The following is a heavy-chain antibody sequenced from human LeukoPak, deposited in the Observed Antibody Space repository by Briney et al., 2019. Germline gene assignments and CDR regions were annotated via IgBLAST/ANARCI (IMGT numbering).Heavy chain of an antibody. CDR1: GFSVRSNY. J-gene: IGHJ4*02. V-gene: IGHV3-53*01. CDR2: IYSGDNT. D-gene: IGHD6-19*01. Sequence: GGSLRLSCTASGFSVRSNYMSWVRQAPGKGLEWVSVIYSGDNTYYADSVKGRFTISRDNSKNTLYLLLNSLRAEDTAVYYCARYFSGWSWGYWGQGTLVTVSS. CDR3: ARYFSGWSWGY.